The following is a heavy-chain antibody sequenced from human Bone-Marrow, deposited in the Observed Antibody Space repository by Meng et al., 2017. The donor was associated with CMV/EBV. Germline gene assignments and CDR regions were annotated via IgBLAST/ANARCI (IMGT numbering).Heavy chain of an antibody. CDR2: ISSSGSTI. J-gene: IGHJ4*02. D-gene: IGHD2-15*01. V-gene: IGHV3-11*04. CDR3: ARVYCSRGSCSFDY. Sequence: GGSLRLSCAASGFTFSDYYMSWNRQAPGKGLEWVSYISSSGSTIYYADSVKGRFTISRDNPKNALHLQMNSLRDEDTAVYYCARVYCSRGSCSFDYWGEASLAASSS. CDR1: GFTFSDYY.